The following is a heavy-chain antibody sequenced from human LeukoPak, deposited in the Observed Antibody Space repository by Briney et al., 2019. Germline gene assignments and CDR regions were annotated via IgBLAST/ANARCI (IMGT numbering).Heavy chain of an antibody. D-gene: IGHD6-6*01. V-gene: IGHV1-2*02. Sequence: GASVKVSCKASGYTFTGYYMHWVRQAPGQGLEWMGWINPNSGGTNYAQKFQGRVTMTRDTSISTAYMELSRLRSDDTAVYYCARALAARPFEHFDYRGQGTLVTVSS. CDR1: GYTFTGYY. CDR2: INPNSGGT. J-gene: IGHJ4*02. CDR3: ARALAARPFEHFDY.